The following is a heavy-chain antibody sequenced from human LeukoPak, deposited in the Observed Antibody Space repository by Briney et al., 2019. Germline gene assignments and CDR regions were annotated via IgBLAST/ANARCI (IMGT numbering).Heavy chain of an antibody. J-gene: IGHJ6*02. V-gene: IGHV3-30*14. Sequence: GGSLRLSCAASGFTFNSYAMHWVRQAPGKGLEWVAAISDEGSNKYYADSMKGRFTISRDNSKNTLYLQMNSLRAEDTAVYYCARDQGITMVRGAINYYYYGMDVWGQGTTVTVSS. CDR2: ISDEGSNK. CDR3: ARDQGITMVRGAINYYYYGMDV. CDR1: GFTFNSYA. D-gene: IGHD3-10*01.